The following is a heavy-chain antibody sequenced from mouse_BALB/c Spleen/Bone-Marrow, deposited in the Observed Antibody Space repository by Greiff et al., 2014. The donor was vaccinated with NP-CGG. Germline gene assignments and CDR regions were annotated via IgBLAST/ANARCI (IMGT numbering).Heavy chain of an antibody. CDR2: IDPHYGGT. J-gene: IGHJ3*01. V-gene: IGHV1-39*01. Sequence: VQLQQSGPELEKPGASVKISCKASGYSFTGYNMNWVKQSNGKSLEWIGNIDPHYGGTSYNQKFKDKATLTVVKSSNTAYMQLKSLTSEDSAVYYCASYGNSFGYWGQGTLVTVSA. CDR3: ASYGNSFGY. CDR1: GYSFTGYN. D-gene: IGHD2-1*01.